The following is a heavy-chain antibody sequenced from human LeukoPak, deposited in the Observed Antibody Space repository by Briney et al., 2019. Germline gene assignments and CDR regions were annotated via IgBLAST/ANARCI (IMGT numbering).Heavy chain of an antibody. J-gene: IGHJ4*02. Sequence: GGSLRLSCAASGFTFGNYAMTWLRQAPGKGLEWVSSITSSWTPYYADSVQGRFTICRDNSKNTLYLQMNSLRAEDTAVYYCAKDRVPLGIGYWGQGTLVTVSS. CDR2: ITSSWTP. CDR1: GFTFGNYA. D-gene: IGHD2-2*01. V-gene: IGHV3-23*01. CDR3: AKDRVPLGIGY.